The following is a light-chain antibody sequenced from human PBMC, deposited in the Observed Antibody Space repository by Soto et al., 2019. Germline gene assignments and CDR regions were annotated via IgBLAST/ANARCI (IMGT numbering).Light chain of an antibody. V-gene: IGKV1-5*01. Sequence: DIQMTQGPSNLPASVGDRGTITCRPSQSISTSLAWYQHKPATPPQVLIYHASNLQSGVPSRFSGSGSGTEFTLTIISLQPDDFATYYCQQYNSYSFGQGTKVDI. CDR1: QSISTS. CDR2: HAS. CDR3: QQYNSYS. J-gene: IGKJ1*01.